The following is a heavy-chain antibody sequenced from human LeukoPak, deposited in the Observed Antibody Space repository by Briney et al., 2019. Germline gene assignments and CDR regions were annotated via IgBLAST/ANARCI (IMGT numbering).Heavy chain of an antibody. CDR3: ARWGDIVVVPAAIYYYGMDV. CDR2: ISCSSSYI. Sequence: GGSLRLSCAASGFTFSSYSMNWVRQAPGKGLEWVSSISCSSSYIYYADSVKGRFTISRDNAENSLYLQMNSLRAEDTAVYYCARWGDIVVVPAAIYYYGMDVWGQGTTVTVSS. J-gene: IGHJ6*02. D-gene: IGHD2-2*01. CDR1: GFTFSSYS. V-gene: IGHV3-21*01.